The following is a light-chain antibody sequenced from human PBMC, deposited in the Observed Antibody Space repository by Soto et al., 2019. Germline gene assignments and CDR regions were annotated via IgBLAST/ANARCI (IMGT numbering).Light chain of an antibody. CDR3: QQYDNLPLT. CDR2: DAS. V-gene: IGKV1-33*01. J-gene: IGKJ4*01. CDR1: QDISNY. Sequence: DIQMTQSPSSLSASAGDRVTITCQASQDISNYLNWYQQKPGKAPKLLIYDASNLETGVPSRFSGSGSATDFTFTISSLQHEDIAIYYCQQYDNLPLTLGGGTKVDIK.